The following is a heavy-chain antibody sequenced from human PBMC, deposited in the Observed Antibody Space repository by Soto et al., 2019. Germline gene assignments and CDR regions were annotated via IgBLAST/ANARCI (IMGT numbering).Heavy chain of an antibody. Sequence: GGSLRLSCAASGFTFSSYGMHWVRQAPGKGLEWVAVISYDGSNKYYADSVKGRFTISRDNSKNTLYLQMNSLRAEDTAVYYCAKDPEQQLVTYGMDVWGQGTTVTVSS. CDR3: AKDPEQQLVTYGMDV. CDR1: GFTFSSYG. CDR2: ISYDGSNK. J-gene: IGHJ6*02. D-gene: IGHD6-13*01. V-gene: IGHV3-30*18.